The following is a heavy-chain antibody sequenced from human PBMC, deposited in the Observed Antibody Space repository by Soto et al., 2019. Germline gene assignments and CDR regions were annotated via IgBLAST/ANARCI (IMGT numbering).Heavy chain of an antibody. CDR2: IYPGDSDT. V-gene: IGHV5-51*01. J-gene: IGHJ6*04. D-gene: IGHD6-19*01. CDR1: GYSFTSYW. Sequence: PGESLKISCKGSGYSFTSYWIGWVRQMPGKGLEWMGIIYPGDSDTRYSPSFQGQVTISADKSISTAYLQWSSLKASDTAMYYCARHSGSGHSVRYYYYGMDVWGKGTTVTVSS. CDR3: ARHSGSGHSVRYYYYGMDV.